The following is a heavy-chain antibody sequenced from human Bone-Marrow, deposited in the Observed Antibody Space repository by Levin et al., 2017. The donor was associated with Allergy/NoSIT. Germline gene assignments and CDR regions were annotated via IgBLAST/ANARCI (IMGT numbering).Heavy chain of an antibody. J-gene: IGHJ6*02. CDR2: IYYSEST. Sequence: LRLSCTVSGGSISSGDYYWSWIRQPPGKGLEWIGYIYYSESTYYNPSLKSRVTISLDTSQNQFSLKLSSVTAADTAVYYCARGLLRGGYYYGMDVWGQGTTVTVSS. V-gene: IGHV4-30-4*01. CDR1: GGSISSGDYY. D-gene: IGHD3-16*01. CDR3: ARGLLRGGYYYGMDV.